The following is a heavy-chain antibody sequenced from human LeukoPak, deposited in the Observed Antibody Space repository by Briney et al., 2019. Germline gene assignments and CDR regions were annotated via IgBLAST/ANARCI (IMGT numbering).Heavy chain of an antibody. J-gene: IGHJ4*02. CDR2: IYTSGST. CDR1: GGSISSGSYY. Sequence: SQTLSLTCTVSGGSISSGSYYWSWIRQPAGQGLEWIGRIYTSGSTNYNPSLKSRATISVDTSKNQFSLKLSSVTAADTAVYYCARGASRIDYWGQGTLVTVSS. V-gene: IGHV4-61*02. CDR3: ARGASRIDY. D-gene: IGHD2/OR15-2a*01.